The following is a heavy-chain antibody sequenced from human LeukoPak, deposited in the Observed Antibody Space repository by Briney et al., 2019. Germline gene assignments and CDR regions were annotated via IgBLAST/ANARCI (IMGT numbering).Heavy chain of an antibody. Sequence: SVKVSCKASGGTFSSYAISWVRQAPGQGLEWMGGIIPIFGTANYAQKLQGRVTMTTDTSTSTAYMELRSLRSDDTAVYYCARDNKVDYDFWSGYSNGDYFDYWGQGTLVTVSS. CDR1: GGTFSSYA. CDR2: IIPIFGTA. D-gene: IGHD3-3*01. CDR3: ARDNKVDYDFWSGYSNGDYFDY. J-gene: IGHJ4*02. V-gene: IGHV1-69*05.